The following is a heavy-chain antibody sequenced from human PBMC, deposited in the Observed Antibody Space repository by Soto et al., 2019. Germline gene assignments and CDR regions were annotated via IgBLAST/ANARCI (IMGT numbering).Heavy chain of an antibody. CDR3: ARGSSSSLYYYYYGMDV. CDR2: MSYDGSNK. Sequence: GGSLRLSCAASGFTFSSYAMHWVRQAPGKGLEWVAVMSYDGSNKYYADSVKGRFTISRDNSKNTLYLQMNSLRAEDTAVYYCARGSSSSLYYYYYGMDVWGQGTTVTVSS. CDR1: GFTFSSYA. J-gene: IGHJ6*02. V-gene: IGHV3-30-3*01. D-gene: IGHD6-6*01.